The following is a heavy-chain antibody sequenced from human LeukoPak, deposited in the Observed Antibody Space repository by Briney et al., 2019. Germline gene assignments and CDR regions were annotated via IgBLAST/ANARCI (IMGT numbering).Heavy chain of an antibody. Sequence: PSETLSLTCAVYGGSFSGYYWTLIRQPPGKGLEWIGEINHSGSTNYNPSLKSRVTISVDTSKNQFSLKLSSVTAEDTAVYYCARGFVVRGKNWFDPWGQGTLVTVSS. D-gene: IGHD3-10*01. CDR2: INHSGST. CDR3: ARGFVVRGKNWFDP. J-gene: IGHJ5*02. V-gene: IGHV4-34*01. CDR1: GGSFSGYY.